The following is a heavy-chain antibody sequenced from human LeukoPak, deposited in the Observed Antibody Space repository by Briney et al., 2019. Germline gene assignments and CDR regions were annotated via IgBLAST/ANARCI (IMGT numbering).Heavy chain of an antibody. D-gene: IGHD3-10*01. CDR2: IYYSGST. J-gene: IGHJ4*02. CDR3: ARVYYGSGSYYYDY. V-gene: IGHV4-59*01. Sequence: SETLSLTCTVSGGSISSYYCSWIRQPPGKGLEWIGYIYYSGSTNYNPSLKSRVTISVDTSKNQFSLKLSSVTAADTAVYYCARVYYGSGSYYYDYWGQGTLVTVSS. CDR1: GGSISSYY.